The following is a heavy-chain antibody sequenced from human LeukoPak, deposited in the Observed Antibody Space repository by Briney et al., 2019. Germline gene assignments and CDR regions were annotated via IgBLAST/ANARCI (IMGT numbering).Heavy chain of an antibody. CDR3: ASLSGSYYPDY. CDR2: ISSSGSTI. D-gene: IGHD1-26*01. J-gene: IGHJ4*02. CDR1: GFTFSDYY. V-gene: IGHV3-11*01. Sequence: GGSLSLSCAASGFTFSDYYMSWIRQAPGKGLEWVSYISSSGSTIYYADSVKGRFTISRDNAKNSLYLQMNSLRAEDTAVYYCASLSGSYYPDYWGQGTLVTVSS.